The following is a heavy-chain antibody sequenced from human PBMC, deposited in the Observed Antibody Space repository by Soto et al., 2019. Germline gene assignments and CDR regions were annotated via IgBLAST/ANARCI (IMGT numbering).Heavy chain of an antibody. V-gene: IGHV1-69*01. CDR1: ADTFSSSA. Sequence: QVQLVQSGAEVKKPGASVKVSCKASADTFSSSAFSWVRQAPGQGLEWMGGIIPFCHAANYAQTFQGRVTLTADESPSTVYMALSSLRYEDTAIYYCARDLISTYRYYGMDVWGQGTTVTVSS. J-gene: IGHJ6*02. CDR2: IIPFCHAA. CDR3: ARDLISTYRYYGMDV.